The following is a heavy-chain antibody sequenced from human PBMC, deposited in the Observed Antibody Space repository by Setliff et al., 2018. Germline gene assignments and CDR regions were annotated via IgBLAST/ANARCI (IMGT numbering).Heavy chain of an antibody. CDR3: ARSSGPRVVLAADFDY. J-gene: IGHJ4*02. V-gene: IGHV1-18*01. Sequence: ASVKVSCKASGYMFTTYAMSWIRQAPGQGLEWMGWISPYKSDTNYAQKFQGRVSMTTDTSTSTAYMELRNLRSDDTALYYCARSSGPRVVLAADFDYWGQGTLVTVSS. CDR1: GYMFTTYA. D-gene: IGHD3-9*01. CDR2: ISPYKSDT.